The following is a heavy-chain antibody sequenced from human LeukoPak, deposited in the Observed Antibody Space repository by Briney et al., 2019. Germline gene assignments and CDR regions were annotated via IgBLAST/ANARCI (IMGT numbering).Heavy chain of an antibody. CDR1: GFTFSGYA. D-gene: IGHD2-15*01. V-gene: IGHV3-30-3*01. CDR2: ISSDGGNK. J-gene: IGHJ4*02. CDR3: ARDGVEGYCSGGSCYWFDY. Sequence: GGSLRLSCAASGFTFSGYAMHWVRQAPGKGLEWVAVISSDGGNKYYADSVKGRFTLSRDSSKNTLSLQMNSLRAEDTAVYYCARDGVEGYCSGGSCYWFDYWGQGTLVTVSS.